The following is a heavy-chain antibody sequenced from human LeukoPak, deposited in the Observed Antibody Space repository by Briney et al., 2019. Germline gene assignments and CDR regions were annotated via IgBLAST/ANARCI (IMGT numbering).Heavy chain of an antibody. J-gene: IGHJ5*02. D-gene: IGHD2-15*01. CDR3: ARAGYCSGGSCYLRFWFDP. CDR2: IYHSGST. V-gene: IGHV4-38-2*02. CDR1: GYSISSGYY. Sequence: SETLSLTCTVSGYSISSGYYWGWIRQPPGKGLEWIGSIYHSGSTYYNPSLKSRVTISVDTSKNQFSLKLSSVTAADTAVYYCARAGYCSGGSCYLRFWFDPWGQGTLVTVSS.